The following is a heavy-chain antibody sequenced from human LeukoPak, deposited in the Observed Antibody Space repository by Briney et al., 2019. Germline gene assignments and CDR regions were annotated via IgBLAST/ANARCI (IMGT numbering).Heavy chain of an antibody. CDR2: INHSGST. CDR3: ARKRVVKHRGAFDI. J-gene: IGHJ4*02. CDR1: GGSFSGYY. Sequence: SETLSLTCAVCGGSFSGYYWSWIRQPPGKGLEWIGEINHSGSTNYNPSLKSRVTISVDTSKNQFSLKLSSVTAADTAVYYCARKRVVKHRGAFDIWGQGTLVTVSS. V-gene: IGHV4-34*01. D-gene: IGHD3-22*01.